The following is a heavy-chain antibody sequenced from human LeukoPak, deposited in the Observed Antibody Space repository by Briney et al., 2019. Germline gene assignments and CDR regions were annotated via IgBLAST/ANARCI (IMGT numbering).Heavy chain of an antibody. CDR3: ARGRITIFGVVTPFDY. V-gene: IGHV4-31*03. CDR1: GGSISSGGYY. J-gene: IGHJ4*02. Sequence: SQTLSLTCTVSGGSISSGGYYWSWIRQHPGKGLEWIVYIYYSGSTYYNPSLKSRVTISVDTSKNQFSLKLSSVTAADTAVYYCARGRITIFGVVTPFDYWGQGTLVTVSS. D-gene: IGHD3-3*01. CDR2: IYYSGST.